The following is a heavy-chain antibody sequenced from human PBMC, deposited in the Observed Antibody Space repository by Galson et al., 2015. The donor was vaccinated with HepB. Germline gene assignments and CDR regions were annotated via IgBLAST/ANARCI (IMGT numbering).Heavy chain of an antibody. CDR2: IYPDDSDI. J-gene: IGHJ4*02. CDR3: ARQRRRPGFDY. V-gene: IGHV5-51*01. Sequence: QSGAEVKKPGESLKISCKVSGYSFTNYWIGWVRQLPGKGLEWMGIIYPDDSDIKYSPSFQGQVTISADKSINTASLQWGSLKASDTAMYYCARQRRRPGFDYWGQGTLVTVSS. CDR1: GYSFTNYW.